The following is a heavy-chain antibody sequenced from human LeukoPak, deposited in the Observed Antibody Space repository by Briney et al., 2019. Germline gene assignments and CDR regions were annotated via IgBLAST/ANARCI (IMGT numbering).Heavy chain of an antibody. D-gene: IGHD3-22*01. J-gene: IGHJ4*02. CDR3: ARAHDYYDSSGYSTSIFDY. CDR2: ISAYNGNT. V-gene: IGHV1-18*01. Sequence: ASVKVSCKASGYTFTSYGISWLRQAPGQGLEWMGWISAYNGNTNYAQKLQGRVTMTTDTSTSTAYMELRSLRSDDTAVYYCARAHDYYDSSGYSTSIFDYWGQGTLVTVSS. CDR1: GYTFTSYG.